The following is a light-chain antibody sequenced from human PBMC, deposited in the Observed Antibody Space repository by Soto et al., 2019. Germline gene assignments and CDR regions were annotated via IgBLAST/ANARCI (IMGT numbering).Light chain of an antibody. Sequence: QSALTQPRSVSGSPGQSVTISCTGTSSDVGGYNSVSWYQQYPGKAPKLMIYDVSKRPSGVPDRFSGSKSGNAASLTISGRQAEDEADYYCCSYAGTSTWVFGGGTKLTVL. CDR3: CSYAGTSTWV. V-gene: IGLV2-11*01. CDR1: SSDVGGYNS. CDR2: DVS. J-gene: IGLJ3*02.